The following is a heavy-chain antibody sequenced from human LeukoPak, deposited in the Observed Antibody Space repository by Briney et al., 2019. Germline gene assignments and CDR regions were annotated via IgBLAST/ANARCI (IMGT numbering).Heavy chain of an antibody. Sequence: GGSLRLSCAASGFTFTSYNMNWVRQAPGKGLEWVSYISSSSSTIYYADSVKGRFTISRDNAKDSLYLQMNSLRDDDTAVYYCARDLGAGIWGQGTMVTVS. CDR3: ARDLGAGI. J-gene: IGHJ3*02. V-gene: IGHV3-48*02. CDR2: ISSSSSTI. CDR1: GFTFTSYN.